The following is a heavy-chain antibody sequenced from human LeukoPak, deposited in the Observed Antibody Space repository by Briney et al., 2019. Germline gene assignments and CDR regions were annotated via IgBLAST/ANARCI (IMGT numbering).Heavy chain of an antibody. J-gene: IGHJ4*02. D-gene: IGHD3-16*02. CDR2: INHSGST. Sequence: SETLSLTCAVYGGSFSGYYWSWIRQPPGKGLEWIGEINHSGSTNYNPSLKSRVTISVDPSKNQFSLKMCSVTAADTAVYYCATTPYVWGSTRYTGLNYGGQGTLVTVSA. CDR1: GGSFSGYY. CDR3: ATTPYVWGSTRYTGLNY. V-gene: IGHV4-34*01.